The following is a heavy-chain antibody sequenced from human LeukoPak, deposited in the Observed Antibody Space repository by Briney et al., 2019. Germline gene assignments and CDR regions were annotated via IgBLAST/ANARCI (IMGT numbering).Heavy chain of an antibody. CDR3: ARGTTADY. CDR2: INHSGST. D-gene: IGHD4-17*01. CDR1: GGSFSGYY. Sequence: PSETLSLTCAVYGGSFSGYYWSWIRQPPGKGLEWIGEINHSGSTNYNPSLKSRVTISVDTSKNQFSLKLSSVTGADTAVYYCARGTTADYWGQGTLVTVSS. J-gene: IGHJ4*02. V-gene: IGHV4-34*01.